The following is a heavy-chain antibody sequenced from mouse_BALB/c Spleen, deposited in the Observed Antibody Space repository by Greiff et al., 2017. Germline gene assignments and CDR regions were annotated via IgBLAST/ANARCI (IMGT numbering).Heavy chain of an antibody. D-gene: IGHD4-1*02. CDR1: GFTFSSYA. J-gene: IGHJ2*01. Sequence: EVHLVESGGGLVKPGGSLKLSCAASGFTFSSYAMSWVRQTPEKRLEWVASISSGGSTYYPDSVKGRFTISRDNARNILYLQMSSLRSEDTAMYYCARAPTGTGFDYWGQGTTLTVSS. V-gene: IGHV5-6-5*01. CDR2: ISSGGST. CDR3: ARAPTGTGFDY.